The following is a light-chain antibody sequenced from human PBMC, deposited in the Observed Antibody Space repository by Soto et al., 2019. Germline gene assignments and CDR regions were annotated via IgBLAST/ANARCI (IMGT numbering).Light chain of an antibody. J-gene: IGKJ2*01. CDR3: HQYYGIPYT. V-gene: IGKV4-1*01. Sequence: DIVMTQSPDSLTVSLGERATVNCKSSQSILYSSNNKNYLAWFQQKPGQPPKLLIYWASTRESGVPDRFSGSVSGTDFTLTISSLQAEDVAIYYCHQYYGIPYTFGQGTKLEIK. CDR2: WAS. CDR1: QSILYSSNNKNY.